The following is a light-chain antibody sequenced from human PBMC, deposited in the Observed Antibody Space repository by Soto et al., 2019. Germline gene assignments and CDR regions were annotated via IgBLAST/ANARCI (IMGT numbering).Light chain of an antibody. CDR1: SSNIGSNY. CDR2: KNN. V-gene: IGLV1-47*01. CDR3: AAWDDSLSGGV. Sequence: QSVLTQPPSASGTPGQRVIISCSGSSSNIGSNYVYWYQQLPGTAPKLLIYKNNQRPSGVPDRFSGSKYGTSASLAISGLRSEDEADYYCAAWDDSLSGGVFGTGTKLTVL. J-gene: IGLJ1*01.